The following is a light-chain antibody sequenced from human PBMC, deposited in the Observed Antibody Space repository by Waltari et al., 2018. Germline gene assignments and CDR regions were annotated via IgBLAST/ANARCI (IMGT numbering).Light chain of an antibody. CDR1: QNIRTH. V-gene: IGKV1-39*01. CDR3: QQRANWPIT. J-gene: IGKJ5*01. CDR2: AAS. Sequence: DIQMTQSPSSLSASVGDTVTVTCRASQNIRTHLNWYQQKPTTAPKLLIYAASPFHRGVPSRVSGSGSGTDFTLTISSLEPEDFAVYYCQQRANWPITFGQGTRLEIK.